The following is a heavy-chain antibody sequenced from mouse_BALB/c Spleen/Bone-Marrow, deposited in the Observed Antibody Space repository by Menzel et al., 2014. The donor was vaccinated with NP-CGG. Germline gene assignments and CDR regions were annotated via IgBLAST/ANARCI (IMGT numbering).Heavy chain of an antibody. V-gene: IGHV6-6*02. CDR1: GFTFSNYW. D-gene: IGHD1-1*01. CDR2: IRLKSNNYAT. Sequence: EVQGVESGGGLVQPGGSMKLSCVASGFTFSNYWMNWVRQSPEKGLEWVAEIRLKSNNYATHYAESVKGRFTIPRDDSKSSVYLQMNNLRAEDTGIYYCTRGYYYGSSYVFDYWGQGTTLTVSS. CDR3: TRGYYYGSSYVFDY. J-gene: IGHJ2*01.